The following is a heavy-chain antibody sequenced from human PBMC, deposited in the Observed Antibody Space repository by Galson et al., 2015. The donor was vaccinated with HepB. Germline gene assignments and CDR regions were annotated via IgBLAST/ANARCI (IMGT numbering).Heavy chain of an antibody. CDR3: ARALTYCSSTSCNPYYFDY. CDR1: GFTFSSYW. Sequence: SLRLSCAASGFTFSSYWMHWVRQAPGKGLVWVSRINSDGSSTSYADSVKGRFTISRDNAENTLYLQMNSLRAEDTAVYYCARALTYCSSTSCNPYYFDYWGQGTLVTVSS. D-gene: IGHD2-2*01. CDR2: INSDGSST. J-gene: IGHJ4*02. V-gene: IGHV3-74*01.